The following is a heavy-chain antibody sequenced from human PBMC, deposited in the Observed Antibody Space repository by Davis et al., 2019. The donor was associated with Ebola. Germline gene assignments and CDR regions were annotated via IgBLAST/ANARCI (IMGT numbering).Heavy chain of an antibody. CDR3: ARRGGVDV. D-gene: IGHD3-10*01. V-gene: IGHV4-30-4*01. CDR1: GGSISNGDYY. J-gene: IGHJ6*02. CDR2: IYYSGST. Sequence: MPSETLSLTCTVSGGSISNGDYYWSWFRQPPGKGLEWIGFIYYSGSTYYNPSLKSRLTISVDTSKNQFSLKLSSVTAADTAVYYCARRGGVDVWGQGTTVTVSS.